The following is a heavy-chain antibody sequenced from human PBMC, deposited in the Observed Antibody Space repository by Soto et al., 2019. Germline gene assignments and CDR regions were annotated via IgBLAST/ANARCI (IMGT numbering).Heavy chain of an antibody. CDR1: GGTFSSYT. D-gene: IGHD2-21*01. J-gene: IGHJ3*02. CDR2: IIPILGIA. V-gene: IGHV1-69*02. CDR3: ARGFSIVVVIGAFDI. Sequence: ASVKVSCKASGGTFSSYTISWVRQAPGQGLEWMGRIIPILGIANYAQKFQGRVTITADKSTSTAYMELSSLRSDDTAVYYCARGFSIVVVIGAFDIWGQGTMVTVSS.